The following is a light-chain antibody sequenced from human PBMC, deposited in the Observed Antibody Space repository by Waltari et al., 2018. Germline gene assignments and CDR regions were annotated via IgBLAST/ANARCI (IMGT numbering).Light chain of an antibody. CDR1: SSNIGRDL. Sequence: QSVLTQSPSASGTSGQRVTISCSGSSSNIGRDLVNWYRHLPGTAPKLLIYNNNQRPSGVPARFSGSKSGTSASLAISGLQSEDEADYYCAAWDDSLNGVVFGGGTKLSVL. V-gene: IGLV1-44*01. CDR3: AAWDDSLNGVV. J-gene: IGLJ2*01. CDR2: NNN.